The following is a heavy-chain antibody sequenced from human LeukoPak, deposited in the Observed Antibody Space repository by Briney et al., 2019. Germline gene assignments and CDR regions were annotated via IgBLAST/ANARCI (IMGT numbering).Heavy chain of an antibody. D-gene: IGHD6-13*01. CDR1: GGSISSYY. CDR3: ARAAPERESSWHFPFDY. CDR2: IYYSGST. Sequence: SETLSFTCTVSGGSISSYYWSWIRQPPGKGLEWIGYIYYSGSTYYNPSLKSRVTISVDTSKNQFSLKLSSVTAADTAVYYCARAAPERESSWHFPFDYWGQGTLVTVSS. V-gene: IGHV4-59*01. J-gene: IGHJ4*02.